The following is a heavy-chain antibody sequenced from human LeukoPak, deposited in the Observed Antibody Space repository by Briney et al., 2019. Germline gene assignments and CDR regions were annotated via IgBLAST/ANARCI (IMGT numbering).Heavy chain of an antibody. CDR1: GFTFSNYG. V-gene: IGHV3-33*01. J-gene: IGHJ5*02. D-gene: IGHD6-13*01. CDR2: IWYDGSYK. CDR3: ARDTLIAAPKTGTVTRIGWFDT. Sequence: GGSLRLSCAASGFTFSNYGMHWVRQAPGKGLEWVAVIWYDGSYKSYGDSVKGRFTISRDNTKNTLFLQMNSLRADDTAVYYCARDTLIAAPKTGTVTRIGWFDTWGQGTLVTVSS.